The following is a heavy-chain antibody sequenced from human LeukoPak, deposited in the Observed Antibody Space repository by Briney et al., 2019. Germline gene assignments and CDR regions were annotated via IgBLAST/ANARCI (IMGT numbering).Heavy chain of an antibody. CDR2: ISGSGGST. D-gene: IGHD5-24*01. J-gene: IGHJ4*02. Sequence: PGGSLRLSCAASGFTFSSYAMTWVRQAPGKGLEWVSAISGSGGSTYYADSVKGRFTISRDNSKNTLYLQMNSLRAEDTAVYYCARGLGGDGYKAPFDYWGQGTLVTVSS. CDR3: ARGLGGDGYKAPFDY. V-gene: IGHV3-23*01. CDR1: GFTFSSYA.